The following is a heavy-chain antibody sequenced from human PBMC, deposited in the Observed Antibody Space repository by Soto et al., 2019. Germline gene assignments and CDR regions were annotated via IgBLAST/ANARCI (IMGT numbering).Heavy chain of an antibody. J-gene: IGHJ3*02. CDR1: GGSISSGGYY. D-gene: IGHD2-2*01. Sequence: QVQLQESGPGLVKPSQTLSLTCTVSGGSISSGGYYWSWIRQHPGKGLEWIGYIYYSGSTYYNPSLKSRVTISVDTSKNQFSLKLSSVTAADTAVYCCARNTDCSSTSCYSVAARPEVAFDIWGQGTMVTVSS. V-gene: IGHV4-31*03. CDR2: IYYSGST. CDR3: ARNTDCSSTSCYSVAARPEVAFDI.